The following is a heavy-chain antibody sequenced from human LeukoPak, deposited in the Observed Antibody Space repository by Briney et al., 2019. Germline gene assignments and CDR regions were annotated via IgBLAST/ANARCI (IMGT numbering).Heavy chain of an antibody. J-gene: IGHJ4*02. CDR3: ARASVSWLLPYYFDY. CDR1: GFSFSTYW. V-gene: IGHV3-7*03. D-gene: IGHD3-22*01. Sequence: EGSLRLSRVASGFSFSTYWMSCVRRAPGKRLEWVANIKPDITEKHSMDSVRGRFTISRDNARNSLYLEMNSLRVEDTAAYYCARASVSWLLPYYFDYWGQGMLVTVSS. CDR2: IKPDITEK.